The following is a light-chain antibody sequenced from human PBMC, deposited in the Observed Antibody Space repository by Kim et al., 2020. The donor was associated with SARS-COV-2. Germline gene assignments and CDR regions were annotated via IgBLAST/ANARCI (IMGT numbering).Light chain of an antibody. V-gene: IGKV1-5*01. CDR2: DAS. Sequence: DIQMNQSPSTLSASVGDRVTITCRASQSISSWLAWYQQKPGKAPKLLIYDASSLESGVPSRFSGSGSGTEFTLTISSLQPDDFATYYCQQYNSYSRYTFGQGTKLEI. CDR3: QQYNSYSRYT. J-gene: IGKJ2*01. CDR1: QSISSW.